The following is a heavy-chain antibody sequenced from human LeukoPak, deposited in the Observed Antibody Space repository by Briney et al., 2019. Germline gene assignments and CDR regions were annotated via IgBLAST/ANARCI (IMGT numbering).Heavy chain of an antibody. V-gene: IGHV3-11*04. CDR3: ARTIEMATISYFDY. CDR2: ISSSDSTI. D-gene: IGHD5-24*01. J-gene: IGHJ4*02. CDR1: GFTFSDYY. Sequence: GGSLRLSCAASGFTFSDYYMSWIRQAPGKGLEWVSYISSSDSTIYYADSVKGRFTISRDNAKNSLYLQMNSLRAGDTAVYYCARTIEMATISYFDYWGQGTLVTVSS.